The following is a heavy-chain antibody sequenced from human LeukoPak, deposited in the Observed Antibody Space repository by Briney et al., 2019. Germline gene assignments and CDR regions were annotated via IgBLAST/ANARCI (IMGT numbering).Heavy chain of an antibody. CDR3: ARDGYSTVGLGV. Sequence: SETLSLTCAVYGGSFSGYYWSWIRQPPGKGLECIGEINHSGSTNYNPSLKSRVTISVDTSKNQFSLKLSSVTAADTAVYYCARDGYSTVGLGVWGQGTTVTVSS. CDR1: GGSFSGYY. V-gene: IGHV4-34*01. CDR2: INHSGST. D-gene: IGHD5-18*01. J-gene: IGHJ6*02.